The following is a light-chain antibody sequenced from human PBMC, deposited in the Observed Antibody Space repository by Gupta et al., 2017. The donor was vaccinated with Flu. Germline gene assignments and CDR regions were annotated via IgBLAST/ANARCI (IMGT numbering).Light chain of an antibody. Sequence: ETELTQSAATLTLSPRDRATLSCSSSQSVGTYLAWYQKKPGQAPRLLIYDASNRATGILARLSGSGSGTDFTITISSMEHEEFAVYYCQKRSNWTPYTFGQGTRLEIK. CDR3: QKRSNWTPYT. V-gene: IGKV3-11*01. J-gene: IGKJ2*01. CDR2: DAS. CDR1: QSVGTY.